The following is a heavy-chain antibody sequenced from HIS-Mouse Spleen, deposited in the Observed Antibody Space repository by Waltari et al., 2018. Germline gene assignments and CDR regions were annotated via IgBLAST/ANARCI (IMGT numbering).Heavy chain of an antibody. Sequence: EVQLLESGGGLVQPGGSLRLSCAASGFTFSRYAMSWVRQAPGRGVEWVSASSGSGGSTYYADAVEGRFTNSRDNSKNTLYLQMNSRRAEDTAVYYCAKQDLGIRKNYFDYWGQGTLVTVSS. V-gene: IGHV3-23*01. D-gene: IGHD7-27*01. CDR3: AKQDLGIRKNYFDY. CDR2: SSGSGGST. J-gene: IGHJ4*02. CDR1: GFTFSRYA.